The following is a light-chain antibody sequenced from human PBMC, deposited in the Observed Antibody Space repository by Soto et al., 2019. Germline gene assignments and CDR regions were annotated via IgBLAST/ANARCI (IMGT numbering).Light chain of an antibody. CDR3: NSHTSSNTRV. CDR1: SSDVGGYNH. CDR2: EVS. V-gene: IGLV2-14*01. Sequence: QSVLTHPASVSGSPGQSITISCTGTSSDVGGYNHVSWYQHHPGKAPKLMIYEVSNRPSRVSNRFSGSKSGNTASLTISGLQADDEADYYCNSHTSSNTRVFGTGTKVTVL. J-gene: IGLJ1*01.